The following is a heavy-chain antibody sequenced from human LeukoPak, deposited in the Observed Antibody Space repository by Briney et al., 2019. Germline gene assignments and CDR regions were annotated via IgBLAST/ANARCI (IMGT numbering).Heavy chain of an antibody. J-gene: IGHJ4*02. V-gene: IGHV4-31*03. CDR3: ARHRFAGYSSSSSGRRYFDY. Sequence: PSETLSLTCTVSGGSISSGGYYWSWIRQHPGKGLEWIGYIYYSGSTYYNPSLKSRVTISVDTSKNQFSLKLSSVTAADTAVYYCARHRFAGYSSSSSGRRYFDYWGQGTLVTVSS. D-gene: IGHD6-13*01. CDR1: GGSISSGGYY. CDR2: IYYSGST.